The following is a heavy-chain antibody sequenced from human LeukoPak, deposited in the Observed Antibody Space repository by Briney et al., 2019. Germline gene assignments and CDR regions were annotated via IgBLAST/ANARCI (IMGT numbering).Heavy chain of an antibody. V-gene: IGHV4-31*03. CDR1: GGSISSGGYY. Sequence: SETLSLTCTVSGGSISSGGYYWSWIRQHPGKGLEWIGYIYYSGSTYYNPSLKSRVTISVDTSKNQFSLKLSSVTAADTAVYYCARFSQYYDSPTHYLDYWGQGILVTVSS. D-gene: IGHD3-16*01. CDR2: IYYSGST. J-gene: IGHJ4*02. CDR3: ARFSQYYDSPTHYLDY.